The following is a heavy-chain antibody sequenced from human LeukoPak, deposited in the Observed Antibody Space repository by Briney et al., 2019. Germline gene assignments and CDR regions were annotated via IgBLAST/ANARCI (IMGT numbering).Heavy chain of an antibody. CDR2: MNSNSGNT. D-gene: IGHD2-15*01. J-gene: IGHJ5*02. V-gene: IGHV1-8*01. CDR3: ARGGRVRGIARDWFDP. Sequence: ASVKVSCKASGYTFTSYDINWVRQATGQGLEWMGWMNSNSGNTGYAQKFQGRVTMTRNTSISTAYMELSSLRSEDTAVYYCARGGRVRGIARDWFDPWGQGTLVTVSS. CDR1: GYTFTSYD.